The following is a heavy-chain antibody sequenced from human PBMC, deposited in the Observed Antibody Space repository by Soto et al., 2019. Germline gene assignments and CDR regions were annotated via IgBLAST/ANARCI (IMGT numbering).Heavy chain of an antibody. CDR1: GFTVSSKY. CDR2: IQSGGPT. Sequence: ESGGGLVQPGGSLRLSCAASGFTVSSKYMSWVRQAPGKGLEWVSLIQSGGPTYYADSVKGRFTISRDTSENTLHLQMDSLRAEDTAVYYCARDDVLCDGGRCYGVPLDFWGKGTTVTVSS. CDR3: ARDDVLCDGGRCYGVPLDF. D-gene: IGHD2-15*01. V-gene: IGHV3-66*01. J-gene: IGHJ6*04.